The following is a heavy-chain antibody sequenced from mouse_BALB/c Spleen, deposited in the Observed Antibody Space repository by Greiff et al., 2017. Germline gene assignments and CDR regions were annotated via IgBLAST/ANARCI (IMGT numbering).Heavy chain of an antibody. Sequence: EVKLVESGAELVKPGASVKLSCTASGFNIKDTYMHWVKQRPEQGLEWIGRIDPANGNTKYDPKFQGKATITADTSSNTAYLQLSSLTSEDTAVYYCALLRGTWFAYWGQGTLVTVSA. V-gene: IGHV14-3*02. J-gene: IGHJ3*01. D-gene: IGHD1-1*01. CDR2: IDPANGNT. CDR3: ALLRGTWFAY. CDR1: GFNIKDTY.